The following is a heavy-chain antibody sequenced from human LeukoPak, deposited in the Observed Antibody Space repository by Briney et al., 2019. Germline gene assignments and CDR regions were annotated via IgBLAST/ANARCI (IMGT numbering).Heavy chain of an antibody. Sequence: ASVRVSCKASGYTFTGYYMHWVRQAPGQGLEWMGWINPNSGGTNCAQKFQGRVTMTRDTSISTAYMELSRLRSDDTAVCYCARDSPTVTPYYYYYGMDVWGQGTTVTVSS. CDR3: ARDSPTVTPYYYYYGMDV. V-gene: IGHV1-2*02. CDR2: INPNSGGT. D-gene: IGHD4-17*01. J-gene: IGHJ6*02. CDR1: GYTFTGYY.